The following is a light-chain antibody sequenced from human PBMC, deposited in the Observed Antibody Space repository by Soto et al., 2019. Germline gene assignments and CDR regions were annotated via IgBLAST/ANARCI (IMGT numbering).Light chain of an antibody. J-gene: IGLJ2*01. Sequence: QSALTQPPSASGSPGQSVTISCTGTSSDIGGYNFVSWYQQHPGKAPKVMIHEVSKRPSGVPERFSGSKSGNTASLTVSGLQAEDEADYYCSSYAGSNKLVGGGTKLTVL. CDR3: SSYAGSNKL. V-gene: IGLV2-8*01. CDR1: SSDIGGYNF. CDR2: EVS.